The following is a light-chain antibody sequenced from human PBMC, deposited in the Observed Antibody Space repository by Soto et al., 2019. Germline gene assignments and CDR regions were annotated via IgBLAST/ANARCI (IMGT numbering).Light chain of an antibody. V-gene: IGKV3-20*01. J-gene: IGKJ1*01. CDR2: GAS. CDR3: QQYDKSWT. Sequence: EVVLTQSPGTLSLSPGERATLSCRASQSVSHNYLAWYQQKPGRAPRLLIYGASSRDTGVPDRFSGSGSGTDFTLTISALEHGDFAVYWCQQYDKSWTFGQGTKVEIK. CDR1: QSVSHNY.